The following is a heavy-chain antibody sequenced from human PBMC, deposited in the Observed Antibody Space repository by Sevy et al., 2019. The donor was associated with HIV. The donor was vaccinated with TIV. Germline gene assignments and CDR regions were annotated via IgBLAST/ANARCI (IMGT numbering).Heavy chain of an antibody. V-gene: IGHV3-21*01. J-gene: IGHJ4*02. D-gene: IGHD5-18*01. CDR2: ISSSSSYI. CDR3: ARDAGVDTARYYFDY. CDR1: GFTFSSYS. Sequence: GGSLRLSCAASGFTFSSYSMNWVRQAPGKGLEWVSSISSSSSYIYYADSVKGRFTISRDNAKNSRYLQMNSLRAEDTAVYYCARDAGVDTARYYFDYWGQGTLVTVSS.